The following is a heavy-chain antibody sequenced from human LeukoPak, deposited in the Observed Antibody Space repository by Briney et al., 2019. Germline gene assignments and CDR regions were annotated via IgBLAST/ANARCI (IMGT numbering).Heavy chain of an antibody. J-gene: IGHJ5*02. CDR2: INPNSGGT. V-gene: IGHV1-2*02. Sequence: ASVKVSCKASGYIFTDYYMYWVRQAPGQGPEWMGWINPNSGGTNYAQKFQGRVTMTRDTSISTVYMELSSLRSEDTALYYCAKDQEGPISDPWGQGTLVTVSS. CDR1: GYIFTDYY. CDR3: AKDQEGPISDP. D-gene: IGHD3-3*02.